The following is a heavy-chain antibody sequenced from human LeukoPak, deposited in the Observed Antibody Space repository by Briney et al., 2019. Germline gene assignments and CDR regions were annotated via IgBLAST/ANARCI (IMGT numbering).Heavy chain of an antibody. D-gene: IGHD2-2*01. J-gene: IGHJ6*02. CDR1: GGSISSYY. CDR3: ARHYCSSTSCYENPCYYYGMDV. V-gene: IGHV4-59*08. CDR2: IYYSGST. Sequence: SETLSLTCTVSGGSISSYYWSWIRQPPGKGLEWIGYIYYSGSTNYNPSLKSRVTISVDTSKNQFSLKLSSVTAADTAVYYCARHYCSSTSCYENPCYYYGMDVWGQGTTVTVSS.